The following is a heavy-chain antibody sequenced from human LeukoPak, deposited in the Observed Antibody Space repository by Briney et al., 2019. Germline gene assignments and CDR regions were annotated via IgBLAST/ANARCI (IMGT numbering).Heavy chain of an antibody. CDR1: GYTFTSYD. CDR3: ARNYGDFDFDY. D-gene: IGHD4-17*01. CDR2: MNPNSGNT. J-gene: IGHJ4*02. V-gene: IGHV1-8*01. Sequence: VASAKVSCKASGYTFTSYDINWVRQATGQGLEWMGWMNPNSGNTGYAQKFQGRVTMTRNTSISTAYMELSRLRSDDTAVYYCARNYGDFDFDYWGQGTLVTVSS.